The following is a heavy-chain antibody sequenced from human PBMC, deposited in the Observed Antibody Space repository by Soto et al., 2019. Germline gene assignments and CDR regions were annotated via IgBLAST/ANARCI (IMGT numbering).Heavy chain of an antibody. Sequence: QVQLVQSGAEVKKPGASVKVSCKASGYTFTHYYIHWVRQAPGQGLEWMGIINPNGGSTTYAQKFRAGFTMTRDTATSTVYMEPSSLRSDDSAVYYCATSVNSAMAFDYWGQGTLVTVSS. V-gene: IGHV1-46*01. J-gene: IGHJ4*02. D-gene: IGHD5-18*01. CDR3: ATSVNSAMAFDY. CDR2: INPNGGST. CDR1: GYTFTHYY.